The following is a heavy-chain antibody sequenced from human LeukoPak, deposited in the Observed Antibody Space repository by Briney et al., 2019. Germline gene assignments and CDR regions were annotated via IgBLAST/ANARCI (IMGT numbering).Heavy chain of an antibody. CDR3: ARPMYYYDSSGALYDAFDI. Sequence: GESLQTSCKGSGYSFTSYWIGWVRQMPGKGLEWMGIIYPGDSDTRYSPSFQGQVTISADKSISTAYLQWSSLKASDTAMYYCARPMYYYDSSGALYDAFDIWGQGTMVTVSS. J-gene: IGHJ3*02. V-gene: IGHV5-51*01. CDR1: GYSFTSYW. D-gene: IGHD3-22*01. CDR2: IYPGDSDT.